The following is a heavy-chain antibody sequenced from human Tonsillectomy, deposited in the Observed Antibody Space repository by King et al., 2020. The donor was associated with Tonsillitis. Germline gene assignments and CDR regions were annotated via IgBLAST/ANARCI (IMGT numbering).Heavy chain of an antibody. V-gene: IGHV3-43*02. J-gene: IGHJ6*03. D-gene: IGHD6-13*01. Sequence: VQLVESGGGVVQPGVSLRLSCAASGFTFDDYAMHWVRQAPGKGLEWVSLISGGGGSTYYLDSVKGRFTNSRDKSENSLYLQMNSLRTEDTALYYCAKDRPPSGRYLAPDASIDVCVKGTTFTVSS. CDR3: AKDRPPSGRYLAPDASIDV. CDR2: ISGGGGST. CDR1: GFTFDDYA.